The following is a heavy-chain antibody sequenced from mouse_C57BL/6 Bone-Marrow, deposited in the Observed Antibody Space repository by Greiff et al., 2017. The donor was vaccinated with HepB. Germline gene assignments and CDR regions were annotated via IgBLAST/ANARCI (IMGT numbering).Heavy chain of an antibody. CDR2: IYPGSGNT. D-gene: IGHD3-1*01. V-gene: IGHV1-76*01. J-gene: IGHJ3*01. CDR1: GYTFTDYY. CDR3: ARSPGLGRLAY. Sequence: VQLQESGAELVRPGASVKLSCKAPGYTFTDYYINWVKQRPGQGLEWIARIYPGSGNTYYNEKFKGKATLTAEKSSSTAYMQLSSLTSEDSAVYFCARSPGLGRLAYWGQGTLVTVSA.